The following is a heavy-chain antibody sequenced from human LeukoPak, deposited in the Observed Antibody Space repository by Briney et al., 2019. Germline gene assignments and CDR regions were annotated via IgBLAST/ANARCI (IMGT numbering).Heavy chain of an antibody. D-gene: IGHD1-26*01. V-gene: IGHV3-23*01. CDR2: ISGSGGST. Sequence: PGGSLRLSCAASGFTFSSYAMSWVRQAPGKGLEWVSAISGSGGSTYYAGSVKGRFTISRDNSKNTLYLQMNSLRAEDTAVYYCAKDRIGVGARPYYYGMDVWGQGTTVTVSS. J-gene: IGHJ6*02. CDR3: AKDRIGVGARPYYYGMDV. CDR1: GFTFSSYA.